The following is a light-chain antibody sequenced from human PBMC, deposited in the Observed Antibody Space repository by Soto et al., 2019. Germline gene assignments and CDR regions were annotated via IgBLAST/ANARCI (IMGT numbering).Light chain of an antibody. J-gene: IGKJ1*01. CDR2: AAS. Sequence: DIQMTQSPSSLSTSVGDRVTITCRASQGISNYLAWYQQKPGKVPKLLIYAASTFQSGVPSRFSGSGSGTDFTLTISSLKPEDVATYDCQKYNSAPWTFGQGTKVEIK. CDR3: QKYNSAPWT. V-gene: IGKV1-27*01. CDR1: QGISNY.